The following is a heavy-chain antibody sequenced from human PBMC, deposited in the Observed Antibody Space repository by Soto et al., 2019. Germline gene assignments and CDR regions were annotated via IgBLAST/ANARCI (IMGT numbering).Heavy chain of an antibody. D-gene: IGHD3-22*01. Sequence: KPSETLSLTCTVSGGSISSYYWSWILRPPGKGLEWIGYIYYSGSTNYNPSLKSRVTISVDTSKNQFSLKLSSVTAADTAVYYCARDYYDSSGYPRPYYYGMDVWGQGTTVTVSS. CDR3: ARDYYDSSGYPRPYYYGMDV. CDR1: GGSISSYY. J-gene: IGHJ6*02. CDR2: IYYSGST. V-gene: IGHV4-59*01.